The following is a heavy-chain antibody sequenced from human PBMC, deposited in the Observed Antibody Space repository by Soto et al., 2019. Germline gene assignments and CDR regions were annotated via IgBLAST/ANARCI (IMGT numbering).Heavy chain of an antibody. CDR3: ARGXLGYCSGGSCYSSWFDP. D-gene: IGHD2-15*01. J-gene: IGHJ5*02. Sequence: SETLSLTCAVYGGSFSCYYWSWIRQPPGKGLEWIGEINHSGSTNYNPSLKSRVTISVDTSKNQFSLKLSSVTAADTAVYYCARGXLGYCSGGSCYSSWFDPWGQGTLVTVSS. V-gene: IGHV4-34*01. CDR2: INHSGST. CDR1: GGSFSCYY.